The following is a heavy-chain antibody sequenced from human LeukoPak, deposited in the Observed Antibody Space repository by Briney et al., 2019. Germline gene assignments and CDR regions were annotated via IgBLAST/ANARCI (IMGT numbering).Heavy chain of an antibody. CDR1: GYSISSGYY. CDR3: ARQLMITFGGVIVSGFDY. CDR2: IYYSGST. V-gene: IGHV4-38-2*01. D-gene: IGHD3-16*02. Sequence: SETLSLTCAVSGYSISSGYYWGWIRQPPGKGLEWIGSIYYSGSTYYNPSLKSRVTISVDTSKNQFSLKLSSVTAADTAVYYCARQLMITFGGVIVSGFDYWGQGTLVTVSS. J-gene: IGHJ4*02.